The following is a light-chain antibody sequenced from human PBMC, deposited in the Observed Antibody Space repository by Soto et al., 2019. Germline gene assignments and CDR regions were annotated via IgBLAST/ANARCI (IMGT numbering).Light chain of an antibody. CDR2: EVS. V-gene: IGLV2-8*01. Sequence: QSDLTQPPSASGSLGQSFPIPCTGTYSDIGAYNYVSWYQQRPGEAPKLIIYEVSKRPSTVPDRNFASKSSNTASLTVSGLQADDEANYHCISFKGTNSFVLVTGTKVTV. CDR3: ISFKGTNSFV. CDR1: YSDIGAYNY. J-gene: IGLJ1*01.